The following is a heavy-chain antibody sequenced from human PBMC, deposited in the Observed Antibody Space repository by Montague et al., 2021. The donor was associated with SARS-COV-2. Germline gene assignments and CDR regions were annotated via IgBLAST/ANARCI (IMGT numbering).Heavy chain of an antibody. Sequence: SETLSLTCAVYGGSFSGYYRSWIRQPPEKGLEWIGEINQSGRTNNNPSLKSRVIISVDTSKNQFSLKLSSVTAADTAVYYCARRGGSVWGVTVSAEPGYWGQGILVIVSS. D-gene: IGHD3-10*01. CDR3: ARRGGSVWGVTVSAEPGY. CDR1: GGSFSGYY. J-gene: IGHJ4*02. CDR2: INQSGRT. V-gene: IGHV4-34*01.